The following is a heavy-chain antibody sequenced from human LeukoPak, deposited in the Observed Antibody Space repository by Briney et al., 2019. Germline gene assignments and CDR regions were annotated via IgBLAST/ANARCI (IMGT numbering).Heavy chain of an antibody. CDR3: TRAYFDNGGVDVFDI. V-gene: IGHV1-69*04. CDR2: ILPRFDMA. D-gene: IGHD3-22*01. Sequence: GSSVKVSCKASGDTFNSYAFNWVRQAPGQGLEWVGRILPRFDMANYPQNFQGRVTIMADKSTSVVYMELSSLRSTDTAIYYCTRAYFDNGGVDVFDIWGQGTMVTVSP. CDR1: GDTFNSYA. J-gene: IGHJ3*02.